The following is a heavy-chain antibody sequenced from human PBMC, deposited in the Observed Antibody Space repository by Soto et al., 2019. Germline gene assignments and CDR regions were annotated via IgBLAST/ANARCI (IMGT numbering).Heavy chain of an antibody. D-gene: IGHD6-13*01. CDR1: GYTFTSYG. J-gene: IGHJ4*02. Sequence: GASVKVSCKASGYTFTSYGISWVRQAPGQGLEWMGWISAYNGNTNYAQKLQGRVTMTTDTSTSTAYMELRSLRSDDTAVYYCARAQRQTLGVGIAAAGTGDYWGQGTLVTVSS. V-gene: IGHV1-18*01. CDR2: ISAYNGNT. CDR3: ARAQRQTLGVGIAAAGTGDY.